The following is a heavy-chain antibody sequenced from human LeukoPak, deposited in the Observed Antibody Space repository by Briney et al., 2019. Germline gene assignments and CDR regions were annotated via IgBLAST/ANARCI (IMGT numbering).Heavy chain of an antibody. CDR1: GDSVSSNSAA. J-gene: IGHJ4*02. V-gene: IGHV6-1*01. D-gene: IGHD6-6*01. Sequence: SRTLSLTCAISGDSVSSNSAAWNWIRHSPSRGLEWLGRTYYRSKWYNDYAASVKSRIIINPDTSKNQFSLQLNSVTPEDTAIYYCARYSSSPKDFDYWGLGTLVTVSS. CDR2: TYYRSKWYN. CDR3: ARYSSSPKDFDY.